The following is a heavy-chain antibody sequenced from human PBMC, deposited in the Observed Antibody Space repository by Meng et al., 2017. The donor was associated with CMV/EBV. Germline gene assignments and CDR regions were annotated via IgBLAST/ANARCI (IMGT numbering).Heavy chain of an antibody. Sequence: ASVKVSCKASGYTFTSYYMHWVRQAPGQGLEWMGIINPSGGNTSYAQKFQGRVTMTRDTSTSTVYMELSSLRSEDTAVYYCARGGVDIVVVPAAKYYYYGMDVWGQGTTVTVSS. CDR3: ARGGVDIVVVPAAKYYYYGMDV. CDR2: INPSGGNT. CDR1: GYTFTSYY. V-gene: IGHV1-46*01. J-gene: IGHJ6*02. D-gene: IGHD2-2*01.